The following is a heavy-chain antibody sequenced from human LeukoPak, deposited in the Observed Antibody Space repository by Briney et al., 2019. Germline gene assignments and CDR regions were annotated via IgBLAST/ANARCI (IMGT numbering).Heavy chain of an antibody. V-gene: IGHV1-2*02. CDR3: VRVGSSDWFAF. J-gene: IGHJ5*01. Sequence: ASVKVSCKASGYIFTGYYIHWVRQAPGQGLEWMGWINPNNGGTIYAQKFQDRVTMTRDTSISTAYMELSRLKSDDTAVYYCVRVGSSDWFAFWGHGTLVTVSS. D-gene: IGHD2-2*01. CDR2: INPNNGGT. CDR1: GYIFTGYY.